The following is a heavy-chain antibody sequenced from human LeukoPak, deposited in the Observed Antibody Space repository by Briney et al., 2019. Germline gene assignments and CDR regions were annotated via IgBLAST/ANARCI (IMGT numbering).Heavy chain of an antibody. V-gene: IGHV3-30*04. CDR1: GFTFSSYA. D-gene: IGHD3-3*01. Sequence: AGGSLRLSRAASGFTFSSYAMHWVRQAPGKGLEWVAVISCDGSNKYYADSVKGRFTISRDNSKNTLYLQMNSLRAEDTAVYYCARAGTYYDFWSGYRDFYMDVWGKGTTVTVSS. CDR3: ARAGTYYDFWSGYRDFYMDV. J-gene: IGHJ6*03. CDR2: ISCDGSNK.